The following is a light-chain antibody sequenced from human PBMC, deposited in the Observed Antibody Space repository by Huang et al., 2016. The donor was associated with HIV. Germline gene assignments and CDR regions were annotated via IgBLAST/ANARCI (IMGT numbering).Light chain of an antibody. CDR3: QQLINYPGT. Sequence: IQLTQSPSSLSASVEDRVTLTCRASQGISSYLAWYQKQPGKAPKLLIYAASTLEGGVPSRFSGSGSGTDFTLTISSLRPEDFATYYCQQLINYPGTFGGGTKVEIK. V-gene: IGKV1-9*01. J-gene: IGKJ4*01. CDR2: AAS. CDR1: QGISSY.